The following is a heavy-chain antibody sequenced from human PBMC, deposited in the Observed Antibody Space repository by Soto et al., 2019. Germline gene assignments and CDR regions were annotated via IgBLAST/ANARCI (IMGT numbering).Heavy chain of an antibody. J-gene: IGHJ3*02. D-gene: IGHD2-15*01. V-gene: IGHV3-53*01. CDR2: FYSVGST. CDR1: GFTGSSNY. Sequence: EVQLVESGGGLIQPGGSLRPSCAASGFTGSSNYMSWFGQAPGKGLDWVSVFYSVGSTYYADSVKGRFTFSRDNSKNTLYLQMNSLRAEDTAVYYCATPSGYCSGGSCNDAFDIWGQGTMVTVSS. CDR3: ATPSGYCSGGSCNDAFDI.